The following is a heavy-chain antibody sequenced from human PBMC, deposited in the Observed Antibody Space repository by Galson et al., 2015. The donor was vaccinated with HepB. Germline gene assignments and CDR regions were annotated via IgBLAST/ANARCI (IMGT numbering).Heavy chain of an antibody. Sequence: SVKVSCKASGYTFIDYYVHWVRQAPGQGLEWMGWINPNSGGTNYAQKFQGKVTMTRDTSINTAYMDLSRLRSDDTAVYYCARDYYDSSGPPAEYFQHWGQGTLVTVSS. CDR3: ARDYYDSSGPPAEYFQH. D-gene: IGHD3-22*01. J-gene: IGHJ1*01. CDR2: INPNSGGT. V-gene: IGHV1-2*02. CDR1: GYTFIDYY.